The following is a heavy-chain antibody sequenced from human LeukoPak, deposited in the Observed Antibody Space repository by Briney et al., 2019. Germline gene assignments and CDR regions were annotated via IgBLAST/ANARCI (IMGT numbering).Heavy chain of an antibody. CDR3: AELGITMIGGV. Sequence: GGSLRLSCAASGFTFSDYYMSWIRQPPGKGLEWVSYISSSGSTIYYADSVTGRFTISRYNAKNSLYLQMNSLRAEDTAVYYCAELGITMIGGVWGKGTTVTISS. D-gene: IGHD3-10*02. J-gene: IGHJ6*04. V-gene: IGHV3-11*04. CDR1: GFTFSDYY. CDR2: ISSSGSTI.